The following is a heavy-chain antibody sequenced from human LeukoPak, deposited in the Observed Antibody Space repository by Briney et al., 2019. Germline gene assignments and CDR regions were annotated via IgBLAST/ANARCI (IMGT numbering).Heavy chain of an antibody. CDR3: ARGYGPSHFDY. V-gene: IGHV3-13*01. CDR1: GFTFSRYD. CDR2: IGTAGDT. J-gene: IGHJ4*02. Sequence: GGSLRLSCAASGFTFSRYDTHSVRQATGKGLEWVSGIGTAGDTYYSGSVVGRFTASRENAKNSLYLQMNSLRAVDTAVYYCARGYGPSHFDYWGQRTLVTVSS. D-gene: IGHD1-1*01.